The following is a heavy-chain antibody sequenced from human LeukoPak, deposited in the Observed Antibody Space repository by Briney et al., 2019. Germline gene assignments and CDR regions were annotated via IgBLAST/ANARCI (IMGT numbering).Heavy chain of an antibody. D-gene: IGHD2-2*01. CDR2: IRGYNGNA. V-gene: IGHV1-18*01. J-gene: IGHJ3*02. CDR3: ARDAGYCSSESCYDDAFDI. CDR1: GYTFTNYG. Sequence: ASVKVSCKASGYTFTNYGLSWVRQAPGQGLEWMGWIRGYNGNATYTQKLQGRVIITTDTSTTTAYMDLRSLRSDDTAVYYCARDAGYCSSESCYDDAFDIWGQGTMVTVSS.